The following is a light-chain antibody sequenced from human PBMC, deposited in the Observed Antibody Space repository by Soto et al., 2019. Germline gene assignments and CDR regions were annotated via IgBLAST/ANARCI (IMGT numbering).Light chain of an antibody. CDR2: DVT. V-gene: IGLV2-14*01. Sequence: QSALTQPASVSGSPGQSITISCTGTSSDVGGYNYVSWYQQHPGKAPKLMIYDVTNRPSGVSNRFSGSKYGNTDSLTISGLHGEDEADYYCSSYTSSSTLVVFGGGTQGTVL. CDR1: SSDVGGYNY. CDR3: SSYTSSSTLVV. J-gene: IGLJ2*01.